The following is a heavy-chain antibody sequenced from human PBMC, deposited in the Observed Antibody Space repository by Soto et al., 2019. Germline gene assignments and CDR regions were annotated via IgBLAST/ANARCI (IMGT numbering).Heavy chain of an antibody. Sequence: ETLSLTCTVSGGSISSYYWSWIRRPPGKGLEWIGYIYYSGSTNYNPSLKSRVTISVDTSKNQFSLKLSSVTAADTAVYYCARAPNYYDSSGYGGKAFDIWGQGTMVTVSS. V-gene: IGHV4-59*01. CDR3: ARAPNYYDSSGYGGKAFDI. D-gene: IGHD3-22*01. CDR2: IYYSGST. CDR1: GGSISSYY. J-gene: IGHJ3*02.